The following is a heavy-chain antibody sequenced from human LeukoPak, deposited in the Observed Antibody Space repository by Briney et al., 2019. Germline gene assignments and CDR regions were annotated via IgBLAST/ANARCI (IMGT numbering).Heavy chain of an antibody. J-gene: IGHJ4*02. V-gene: IGHV4-61*02. CDR3: AGEPLAGSSPA. D-gene: IGHD6-19*01. Sequence: SETLSLTCTVSGGSISSGSYYWSWIRQPAGKGLEWIGRIYTSGSTNYNPSLKSRVTISVDTSKNQFSLKLSSVTAADTAVYYCAGEPLAGSSPAWGQGTLVTVSS. CDR2: IYTSGST. CDR1: GGSISSGSYY.